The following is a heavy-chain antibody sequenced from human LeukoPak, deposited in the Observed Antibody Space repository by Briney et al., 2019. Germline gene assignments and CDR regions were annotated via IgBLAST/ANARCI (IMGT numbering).Heavy chain of an antibody. D-gene: IGHD3-10*01. V-gene: IGHV3-7*01. CDR2: VNKDGNHK. CDR1: GFTFSNNW. CDR3: ARGPPYGSRSDYFDS. J-gene: IGHJ4*02. Sequence: PGGSRRLSCAASGFTFSNNWMNWVRQAPGKGLEWVASVNKDGNHKYHLDSLKGRFIISRDNAKNSLYLQMNSLRVEDTAVYYCARGPPYGSRSDYFDSWGQGILVTVSS.